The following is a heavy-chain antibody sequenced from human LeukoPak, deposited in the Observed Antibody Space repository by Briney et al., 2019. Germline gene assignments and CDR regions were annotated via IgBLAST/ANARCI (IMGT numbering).Heavy chain of an antibody. V-gene: IGHV4-34*01. D-gene: IGHD2-15*01. CDR2: INHSGST. J-gene: IGHJ6*03. CDR3: ARDRKVANYYYYYYMDV. Sequence: SETLSLTCAVYGGSFSGYYWSWIRQPPGKGLEWIGEINHSGSTNYNPSLKSRVTISVDTSKNQFSLKLSSVTAADTAVYYCARDRKVANYYYYYYMDVWGKGTTVTVSS. CDR1: GGSFSGYY.